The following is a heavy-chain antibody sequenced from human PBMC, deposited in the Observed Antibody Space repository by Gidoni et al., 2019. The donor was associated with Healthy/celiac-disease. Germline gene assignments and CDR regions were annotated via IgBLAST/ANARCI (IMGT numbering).Heavy chain of an antibody. D-gene: IGHD3-22*01. J-gene: IGHJ6*02. CDR3: AAGPYYYDSSGYYLAKYYYGMDV. V-gene: IGHV1-58*02. CDR2: IVVGSGNT. CDR1: GFTFTSSA. Sequence: QMQLVQSGPEVKKPGTSVKVSCKASGFTFTSSAMQWVRPARGQRLEWIGWIVVGSGNTNYAQKFQERVTITRDMSTSTAYMELSSLRSEDTAVYYCAAGPYYYDSSGYYLAKYYYGMDVWGQGTTVTVSS.